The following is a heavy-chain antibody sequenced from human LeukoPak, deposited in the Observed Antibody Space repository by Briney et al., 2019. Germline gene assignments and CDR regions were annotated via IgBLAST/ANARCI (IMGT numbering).Heavy chain of an antibody. CDR3: ARDRSMSGWYIDL. CDR2: IWYDGSNK. D-gene: IGHD2/OR15-2a*01. Sequence: GRSLRLSCAASGFTFSSYGMHWVRQAPGKGLEWVAVIWYDGSNKYYPDSVQGRFTISRDNSKNTLYLQVNSLRAEDTAVYYCARDRSMSGWYIDLWGRGTLVTVSS. CDR1: GFTFSSYG. J-gene: IGHJ2*01. V-gene: IGHV3-33*01.